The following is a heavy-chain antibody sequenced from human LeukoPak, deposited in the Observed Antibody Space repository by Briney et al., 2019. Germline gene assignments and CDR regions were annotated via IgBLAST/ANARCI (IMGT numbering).Heavy chain of an antibody. CDR3: AKAKMVAADGYQYYYGMDV. CDR1: RFIFRNYG. V-gene: IGHV3-30*18. Sequence: GRSLRLSCPASRFIFRNYGMHWVRQAPCKGLERLAVTSYDGSNKHYADSVKGRFIISRDTAKNTLYLQMSSLRVEDTAVYYCAKAKMVAADGYQYYYGMDVWGKGTTVTVSS. J-gene: IGHJ6*04. D-gene: IGHD2-15*01. CDR2: TSYDGSNK.